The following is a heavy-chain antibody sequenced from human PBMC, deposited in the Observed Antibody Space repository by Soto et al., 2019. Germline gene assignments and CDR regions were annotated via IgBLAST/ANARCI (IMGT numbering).Heavy chain of an antibody. CDR1: GYTFTSYD. D-gene: IGHD2-15*01. CDR2: MNPNSGNT. Sequence: QVQLVQSGAEVKKPGASVKVSCKASGYTFTSYDINWVRQATGQGLEGMGWMNPNSGNTGYAQKFKGRVTMTRNTSISTAYMELSSLRSEDTAVYYCARGRGVVVAATPDYAFDIWGQGTMVTVSS. J-gene: IGHJ3*02. V-gene: IGHV1-8*01. CDR3: ARGRGVVVAATPDYAFDI.